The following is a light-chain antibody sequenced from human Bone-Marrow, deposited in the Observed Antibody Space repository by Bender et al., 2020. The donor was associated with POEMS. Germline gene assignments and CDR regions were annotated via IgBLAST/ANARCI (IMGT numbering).Light chain of an antibody. CDR2: DDS. CDR1: NIGTKS. J-gene: IGLJ1*01. Sequence: YVVTQPPSVSVAPGQTATITCGGKNIGTKSVHWYQQRPGQAPVLVVYDDSDRPSGIPERFSGSHSGNTATLTITRVEAGDEADYYCQVWDSGNDHVVFGSGTEVTVL. V-gene: IGLV3-21*02. CDR3: QVWDSGNDHVV.